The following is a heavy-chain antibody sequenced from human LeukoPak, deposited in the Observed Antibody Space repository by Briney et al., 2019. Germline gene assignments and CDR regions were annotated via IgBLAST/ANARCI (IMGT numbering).Heavy chain of an antibody. Sequence: GGSLILSCAASGFSFSSYSMNWVRQAPGKGLEWVSSISSGSTYIFYVDSVKGRFTISRDNAKNSLYLQMNSLRVEDTAVYYCAKDRGGGNYDAFDIWGQGTMVTVSS. CDR1: GFSFSSYS. D-gene: IGHD2-21*01. CDR2: ISSGSTYI. V-gene: IGHV3-21*01. J-gene: IGHJ3*02. CDR3: AKDRGGGNYDAFDI.